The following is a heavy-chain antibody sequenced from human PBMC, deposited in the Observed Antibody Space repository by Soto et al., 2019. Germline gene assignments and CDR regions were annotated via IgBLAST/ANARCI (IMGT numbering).Heavy chain of an antibody. CDR1: GFTFTRYS. CDR2: ISSTSNYI. CDR3: ARESEDLTSNFDY. V-gene: IGHV3-21*06. Sequence: EVQLVESGRGLVKPGGALRLSCAASGFTFTRYSMNWVRQAPGKGLEWASSISSTSNYIYYGNTVKGRFTIYRNNAKNSLYLEMNSLRAADTAVYYCARESEDLTSNFDYWGQGTLVTVAS. J-gene: IGHJ4*02.